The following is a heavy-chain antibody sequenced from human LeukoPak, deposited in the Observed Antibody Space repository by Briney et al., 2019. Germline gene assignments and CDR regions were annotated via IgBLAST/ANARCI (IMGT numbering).Heavy chain of an antibody. Sequence: GGSLRLSCAASGFTISSYGMSWVRQAPGKGLEWVSSISGGATYYADSVKGRFTISRDNSKSIVSLQMNSLRAEDTAVYYCAKSVYGSGNYWGQGTLVTVSS. D-gene: IGHD3-10*01. CDR1: GFTISSYG. J-gene: IGHJ4*02. V-gene: IGHV3-23*01. CDR2: ISGGAT. CDR3: AKSVYGSGNY.